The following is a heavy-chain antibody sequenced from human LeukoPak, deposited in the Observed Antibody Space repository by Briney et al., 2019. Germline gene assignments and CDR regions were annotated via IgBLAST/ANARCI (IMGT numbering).Heavy chain of an antibody. D-gene: IGHD3-22*01. V-gene: IGHV3-11*04. J-gene: IGHJ4*02. CDR1: GFTFSDYY. CDR2: ISSSGSTI. CDR3: ANSRYDSSGYYGIIGY. Sequence: GGSLRLSCAASGFTFSDYYVSWIRQAPGKGLEWVSYISSSGSTIYYADSVKGRFTISRDNAKNSLYLQMNSLRAEDTAVYYCANSRYDSSGYYGIIGYWGQGTLVTVSS.